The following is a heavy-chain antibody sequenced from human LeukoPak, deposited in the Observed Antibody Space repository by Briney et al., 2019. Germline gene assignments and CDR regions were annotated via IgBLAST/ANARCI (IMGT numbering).Heavy chain of an antibody. V-gene: IGHV3-23*01. Sequence: GGSLRLSCAASGFTFSSYAMNWVRQAPGKGLEWVSTVSGSGGSTYYADSVRGRFTISRDNSKNTLYLQMNSLRAEDTAVYYCTKGARDLDYWGQGTLFTVSS. J-gene: IGHJ4*02. CDR2: VSGSGGST. CDR1: GFTFSSYA. CDR3: TKGARDLDY.